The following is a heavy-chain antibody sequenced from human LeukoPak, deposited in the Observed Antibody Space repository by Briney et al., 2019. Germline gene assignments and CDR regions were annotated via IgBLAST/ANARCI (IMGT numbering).Heavy chain of an antibody. CDR2: ISGSGGST. CDR1: GFTFSSYA. CDR3: ARGYYDSSGYSSDAFDI. V-gene: IGHV3-23*01. Sequence: GGSLRLSCAASGFTFSSYAMSWVRQAPGKGLEWVSAISGSGGSTYYADSVKGRFTISRDNSKNTLYLQMNSLRAEDTAVYYCARGYYDSSGYSSDAFDIWGQGTMVTVSS. J-gene: IGHJ3*02. D-gene: IGHD3-22*01.